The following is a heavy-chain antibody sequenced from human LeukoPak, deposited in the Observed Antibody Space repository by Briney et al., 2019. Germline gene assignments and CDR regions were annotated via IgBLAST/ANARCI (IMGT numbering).Heavy chain of an antibody. CDR3: ARDRYSSGPGI. J-gene: IGHJ3*02. CDR2: ISAYNGNT. D-gene: IGHD6-19*01. CDR1: GYTFTSYG. Sequence: ASVKVSCKASGYTFTSYGISWVRQAPGQGLEWMGWISAYNGNTKYSQKFQGRVTITRDTSASTAYMELSSLRSEDTAVYYCARDRYSSGPGIWGQGTMVTVSS. V-gene: IGHV1-18*01.